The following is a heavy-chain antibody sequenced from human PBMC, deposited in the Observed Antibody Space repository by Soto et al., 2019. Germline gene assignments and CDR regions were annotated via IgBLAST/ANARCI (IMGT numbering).Heavy chain of an antibody. CDR1: GFTLSTYA. D-gene: IGHD1-26*01. J-gene: IGHJ4*02. CDR2: ISYDGSDK. CDR3: ARGRGSGSYTVDY. V-gene: IGHV3-30-3*01. Sequence: PGGSLRLSCAASGFTLSTYAMNWVRQAPGKGLEWVAFISYDGSDKCADSVRGRFTISRDNSKNTLYLQMNSLRTEDTAMYYCARGRGSGSYTVDYWGQGTLVTVSS.